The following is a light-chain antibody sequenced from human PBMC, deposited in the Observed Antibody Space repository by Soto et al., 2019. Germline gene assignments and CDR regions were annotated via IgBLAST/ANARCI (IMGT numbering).Light chain of an antibody. Sequence: IQMTQSPSTLSASVGDRVTITCRASQSIRDLLAWYQQKPGEAPKLLIYKASSLESGVPSRFSGSGSGTQFSLTISSLQPDDFATYYCQQYDNYSPFGGGTKVEIK. CDR3: QQYDNYSP. V-gene: IGKV1-5*03. CDR1: QSIRDL. CDR2: KAS. J-gene: IGKJ4*02.